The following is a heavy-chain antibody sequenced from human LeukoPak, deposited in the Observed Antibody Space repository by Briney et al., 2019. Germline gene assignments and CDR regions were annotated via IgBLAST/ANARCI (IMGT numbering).Heavy chain of an antibody. D-gene: IGHD5-24*01. V-gene: IGHV4-34*01. Sequence: SETLSLTCAVYGGSFSGYYWSWIRQPPGKGLEWIGEINHSGSNNYNPSLKSRVTISVDTSKNQFSLKLSSVTAADTAVYYCARGGRDGYNWGQGTLVTVSS. CDR1: GGSFSGYY. J-gene: IGHJ4*02. CDR2: INHSGSN. CDR3: ARGGRDGYN.